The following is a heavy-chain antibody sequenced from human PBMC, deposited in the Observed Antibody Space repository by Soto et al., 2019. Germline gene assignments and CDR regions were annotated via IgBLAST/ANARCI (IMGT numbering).Heavy chain of an antibody. V-gene: IGHV4-30-4*01. CDR2: IYYTGKT. D-gene: IGHD2-2*01. J-gene: IGHJ5*02. CDR1: GDYIHVGGYY. Sequence: SETLSLTCSVSGDYIHVGGYYWTWIRQRPGKGLEWMGYIYYTGKTYYNPSLESRLTMSVHRSKNQFSLRLTSVTAADTAVYFCGRDLTSNANCIDPWGQGPLVTVSS. CDR3: GRDLTSNANCIDP.